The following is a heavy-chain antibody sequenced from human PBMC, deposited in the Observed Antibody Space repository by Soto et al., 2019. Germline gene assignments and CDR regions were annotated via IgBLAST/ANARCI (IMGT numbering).Heavy chain of an antibody. CDR2: MNPNSGNT. Sequence: QVQLVQSGAEVKKPGASVKVSCKASGYTFTSYDINWVRQATGQGLEWMGWMNPNSGNTGYAQKFQGRVTMTRNTSISTAYMELSSLRSEDTAVYYCARGVHRAIFGVVIENTSFDYWGQGTLVTVSS. D-gene: IGHD3-3*01. CDR3: ARGVHRAIFGVVIENTSFDY. CDR1: GYTFTSYD. J-gene: IGHJ4*02. V-gene: IGHV1-8*01.